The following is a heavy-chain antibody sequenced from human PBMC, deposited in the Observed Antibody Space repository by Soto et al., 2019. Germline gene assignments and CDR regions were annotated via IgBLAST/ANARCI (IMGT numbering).Heavy chain of an antibody. J-gene: IGHJ5*02. CDR2: INPSGGST. V-gene: IGHV1-46*01. Sequence: VKVSCKASGYTFTSYYMHWVRQAPGQGLEWMGIINPSGGSTSYAQKFQGRVTMTRDTSTSTVYMELSSLSSEDTAVYYCARDMGCPGGSGSPSEFDPWGQGTLVTVSS. D-gene: IGHD3-10*01. CDR1: GYTFTSYY. CDR3: ARDMGCPGGSGSPSEFDP.